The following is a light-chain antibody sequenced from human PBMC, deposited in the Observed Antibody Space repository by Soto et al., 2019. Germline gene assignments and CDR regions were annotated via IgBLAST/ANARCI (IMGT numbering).Light chain of an antibody. Sequence: QSVLTQPRSVSGSPGQSVTISCTGSISDVGGYNYVSWYQQHPGKAPKLMIYDVSKRPSGVPDRFSGSKSANTASLTISGLQAEDEANYYCCSYAGRYFHYASGGGTK. V-gene: IGLV2-11*01. CDR1: ISDVGGYNY. J-gene: IGLJ1*01. CDR3: CSYAGRYFHYA. CDR2: DVS.